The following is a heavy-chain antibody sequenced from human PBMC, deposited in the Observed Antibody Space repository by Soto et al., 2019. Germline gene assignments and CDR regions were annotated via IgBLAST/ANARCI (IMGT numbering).Heavy chain of an antibody. Sequence: SETLSLTCTFSGGSISSYYWSWIRQPPGKGLEWVGYIYHSGSTYYNPSLKSRVTISVDRSKNRFSLNLNSVTAADTAVYYCARGGWRQIDYWGQGTLVTVS. J-gene: IGHJ4*02. D-gene: IGHD3-3*01. CDR1: GGSISSYY. CDR2: IYHSGST. V-gene: IGHV4-59*12. CDR3: ARGGWRQIDY.